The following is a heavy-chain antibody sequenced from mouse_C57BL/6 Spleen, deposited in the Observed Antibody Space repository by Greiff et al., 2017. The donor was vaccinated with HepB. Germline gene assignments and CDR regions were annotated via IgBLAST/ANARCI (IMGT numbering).Heavy chain of an antibody. Sequence: QVQLQQPGAELVKPGASVKVSCKASGYTFTSYWMHWVKQRPGQGLEWIGRIHPSDSDTNYNQKFKGKATLTVDKSSSTAYMQLSSLTSEDSAVYYCAIEGGRIVVIRYEGGAMDYWGQGTSVTVSS. V-gene: IGHV1-74*01. J-gene: IGHJ4*01. D-gene: IGHD2-12*01. CDR2: IHPSDSDT. CDR3: AIEGGRIVVIRYEGGAMDY. CDR1: GYTFTSYW.